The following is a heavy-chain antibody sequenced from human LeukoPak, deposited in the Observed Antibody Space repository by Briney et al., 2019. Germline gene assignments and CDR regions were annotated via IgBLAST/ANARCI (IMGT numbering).Heavy chain of an antibody. CDR2: ISGSGGST. V-gene: IGHV3-23*01. Sequence: GGPLRLSCAASVFTFSSYAMSWVRQAPGKGLEWVSVISGSGGSTYYADSVRGRFTISRDNSKNTLYLQMNSLRAEDTAVYYCAKYLGGADYFDSWGQGTLVTVSS. CDR1: VFTFSSYA. J-gene: IGHJ4*02. CDR3: AKYLGGADYFDS. D-gene: IGHD1-26*01.